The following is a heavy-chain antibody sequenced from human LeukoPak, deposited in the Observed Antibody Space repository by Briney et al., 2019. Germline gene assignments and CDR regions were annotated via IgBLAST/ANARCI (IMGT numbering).Heavy chain of an antibody. D-gene: IGHD3-3*01. J-gene: IGHJ3*02. V-gene: IGHV1-8*03. CDR1: GYTFTSYD. CDR3: ARDGMDVTIFGVVIPIGNDRAFDI. Sequence: ASVKVSCKASGYTFTSYDINWVRQATGQGLEWMGWMNPNSGNTGYAQKFQGRVTITRNTSISTAYMELSSLRSEDTAVYYCARDGMDVTIFGVVIPIGNDRAFDIWGQGTMVTVSS. CDR2: MNPNSGNT.